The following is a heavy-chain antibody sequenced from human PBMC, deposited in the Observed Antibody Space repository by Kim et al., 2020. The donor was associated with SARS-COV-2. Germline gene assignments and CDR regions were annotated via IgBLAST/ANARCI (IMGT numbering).Heavy chain of an antibody. CDR1: GFTFTSYE. J-gene: IGHJ4*02. CDR2: IGTSGYTT. Sequence: GGSLRLSCAASGFTFTSYEMNWVRQAPGKGLEWVSYIGTSGYTTYYADSVRGRFTIYRDNAKNSLYLVMNSLRAEDTAVYYCAKMWTTRYRYFDYWGQGTLVTVSS. V-gene: IGHV3-48*03. CDR3: AKMWTTRYRYFDY. D-gene: IGHD1-1*01.